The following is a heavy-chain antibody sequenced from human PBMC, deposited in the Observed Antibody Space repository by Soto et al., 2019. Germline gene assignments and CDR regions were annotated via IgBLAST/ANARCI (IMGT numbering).Heavy chain of an antibody. V-gene: IGHV3-74*01. CDR3: ARDSRVYDFWTYDFDY. Sequence: GGSLRLSCAASGFTFISYWMHWVRQAPGKGLVWVSRINSDGSSTSYADSVKGRFTISRDNAKNTLYLQMNSLRAEDTAVYYCARDSRVYDFWTYDFDYWGQGTLVTVSS. CDR1: GFTFISYW. CDR2: INSDGSST. D-gene: IGHD3-3*01. J-gene: IGHJ4*02.